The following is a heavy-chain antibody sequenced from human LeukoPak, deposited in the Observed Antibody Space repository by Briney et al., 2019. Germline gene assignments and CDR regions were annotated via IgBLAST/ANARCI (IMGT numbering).Heavy chain of an antibody. Sequence: WASVKVSCKASGGTFSIYAISWVRQAPGQGLEWMGGIIPIFGTANYAQKFQGRVTITADESTSTAYMELSSLRSEDTAVYYCASEMAIQSRAFDYWGQGTLVTVSS. D-gene: IGHD5-24*01. V-gene: IGHV1-69*01. J-gene: IGHJ4*02. CDR2: IIPIFGTA. CDR3: ASEMAIQSRAFDY. CDR1: GGTFSIYA.